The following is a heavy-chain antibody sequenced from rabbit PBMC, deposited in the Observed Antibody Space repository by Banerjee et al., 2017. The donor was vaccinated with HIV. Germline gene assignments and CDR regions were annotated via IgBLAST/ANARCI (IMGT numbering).Heavy chain of an antibody. J-gene: IGHJ4*01. CDR3: ARDGGAGVGYHYFFKL. V-gene: IGHV1S40*01. CDR2: GYGGSSGST. D-gene: IGHD1-1*01. CDR1: GFTISSSYW. Sequence: QSLEESGGDLVKPGASLTLTCTASGFTISSSYWICWVRQAPGRGLEWIACGYGGSSGSTYYASWAKGRFTISETSSTTVTLQMTSLTAADTATYFCARDGGAGVGYHYFFKLWGQGTLVTVS.